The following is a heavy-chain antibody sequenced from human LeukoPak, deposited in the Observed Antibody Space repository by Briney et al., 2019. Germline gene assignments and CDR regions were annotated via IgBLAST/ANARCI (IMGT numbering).Heavy chain of an antibody. V-gene: IGHV5-51*01. CDR3: ARLIAFGSGSYLNWFDP. CDR2: IYPGDSDT. Sequence: GESLKISCKGSGYSFTSYWIGWVRQMPGKGLEWMGIIYPGDSDTRYSPSFQGQVTISADKSISTAYLQWSSPKASDTAMYYCARLIAFGSGSYLNWFDPWGQGTLVTVSS. D-gene: IGHD3-10*01. J-gene: IGHJ5*02. CDR1: GYSFTSYW.